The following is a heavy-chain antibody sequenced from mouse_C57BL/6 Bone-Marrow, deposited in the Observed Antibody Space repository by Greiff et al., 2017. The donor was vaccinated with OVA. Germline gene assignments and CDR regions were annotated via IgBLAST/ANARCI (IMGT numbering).Heavy chain of an antibody. V-gene: IGHV1-81*01. CDR3: ARGRGITTVVAPYYFDY. D-gene: IGHD1-1*01. J-gene: IGHJ2*01. Sequence: QVQLQQSGAELARPGASVKLSCKASGYTFTSYGISWVKQRTGQGLEWIGEIYPRSGNTYYNEKFKGKATLTADKSSSTAYMELRSLTSEDSAVYFCARGRGITTVVAPYYFDYWGQGTTLTVSS. CDR2: IYPRSGNT. CDR1: GYTFTSYG.